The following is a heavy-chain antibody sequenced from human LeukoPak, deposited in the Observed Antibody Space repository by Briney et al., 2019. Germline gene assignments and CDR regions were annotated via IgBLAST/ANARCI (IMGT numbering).Heavy chain of an antibody. V-gene: IGHV4-59*01. CDR1: GGSISSFY. J-gene: IGHJ4*02. D-gene: IGHD3-22*01. CDR2: MYYSGSN. Sequence: SETLSLTCTVSGGSISSFYWTWIRQPPGKGLEWIAYMYYSGSNNYHPSLKSRVTMSLDTSKNQFSLKLSSVTAADTAVYYCARFNPRGESNGYQCYYFDYWGQGTLVTVSS. CDR3: ARFNPRGESNGYQCYYFDY.